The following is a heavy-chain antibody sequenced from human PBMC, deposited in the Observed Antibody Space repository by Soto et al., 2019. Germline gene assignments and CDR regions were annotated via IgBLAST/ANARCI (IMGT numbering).Heavy chain of an antibody. CDR2: ISYDGSNK. CDR1: GFTFSSYA. D-gene: IGHD5-18*01. Sequence: QVQLVESGGGVVQPGRSLRLSCAASGFTFSSYAMHWVRQAPGKGLEWVAVISYDGSNKYYADSVQGRFTISRDNSKNTLYLQMNSLRAEDTAVYYCARVGPLWWVDYWGQGTLVTVSS. CDR3: ARVGPLWWVDY. V-gene: IGHV3-30-3*01. J-gene: IGHJ4*02.